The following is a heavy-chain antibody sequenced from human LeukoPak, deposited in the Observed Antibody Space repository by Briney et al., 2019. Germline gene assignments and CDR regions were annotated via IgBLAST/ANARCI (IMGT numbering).Heavy chain of an antibody. D-gene: IGHD3-3*01. CDR1: GFTFSTYA. V-gene: IGHV3-23*01. CDR2: VSGSGGST. J-gene: IGHJ6*02. Sequence: GGSLRLSCAASGFTFSTYAMNWVRQAPGKGLEWVSAVSGSGGSTYYPDSVKGRFTISRDNSKNTLYLQMNSLRAEDTAVYYCARVLSDPNYYYYGVDVWGQGTTVTVSS. CDR3: ARVLSDPNYYYYGVDV.